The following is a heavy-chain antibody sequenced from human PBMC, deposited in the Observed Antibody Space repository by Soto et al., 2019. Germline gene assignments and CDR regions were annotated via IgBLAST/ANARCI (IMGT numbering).Heavy chain of an antibody. D-gene: IGHD6-13*01. Sequence: GGSLRLSCAASGFTFSSYGMHWVRQAPGKGLEWVAVIWYDGSNKYYADSVKGRFTISRDNSKNTLYLQMNSLRAEDTAVYYCARGAPRGWQQLVLGLRYYYGMDVWGQGTTVTVSS. V-gene: IGHV3-33*01. J-gene: IGHJ6*02. CDR1: GFTFSSYG. CDR3: ARGAPRGWQQLVLGLRYYYGMDV. CDR2: IWYDGSNK.